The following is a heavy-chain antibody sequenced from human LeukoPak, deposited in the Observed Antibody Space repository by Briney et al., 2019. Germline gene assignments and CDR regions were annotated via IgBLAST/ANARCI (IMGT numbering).Heavy chain of an antibody. CDR3: ARTAYYYDGSAYYYMSDFDY. Sequence: VASVKVSCKASGYTFTSYGISWVRQAPGQGLEWMGWISAYNGNTNYAQKVQGRVTMTTDTSTSTAYMELRSLRSDDTAVYYCARTAYYYDGSAYYYMSDFDYWGQGTLVTVSS. CDR2: ISAYNGNT. V-gene: IGHV1-18*01. D-gene: IGHD3-22*01. CDR1: GYTFTSYG. J-gene: IGHJ4*02.